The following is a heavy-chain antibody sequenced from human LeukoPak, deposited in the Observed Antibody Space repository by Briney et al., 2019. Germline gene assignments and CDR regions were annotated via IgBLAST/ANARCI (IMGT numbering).Heavy chain of an antibody. CDR3: AKGPYCSSTSCYTYSRGFFDY. Sequence: PGGSLRLSCAASGFTFSTYAMTWVRQAPGKGLEWVSGISGSGGSIYYADSVKGRFTISRDNSKNTLYLQMNSLRAEDTAVYYCAKGPYCSSTSCYTYSRGFFDYWGQGTLVTVSS. J-gene: IGHJ4*02. CDR1: GFTFSTYA. CDR2: ISGSGGSI. D-gene: IGHD2-2*02. V-gene: IGHV3-23*01.